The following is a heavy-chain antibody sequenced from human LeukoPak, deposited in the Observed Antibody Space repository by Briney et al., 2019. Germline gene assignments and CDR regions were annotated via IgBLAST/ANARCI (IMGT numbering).Heavy chain of an antibody. J-gene: IGHJ3*02. Sequence: GGSLRLSCAASGFTFSDYYMSWIRQAPGKGLEWVSYISSSGSTIYYADSVKGRFTISRDNAKNSLYLQMNSLRAEDTAVYYCARGAAALRLGPDAFDIWGQGTMVTVSS. CDR1: GFTFSDYY. CDR2: ISSSGSTI. CDR3: ARGAAALRLGPDAFDI. V-gene: IGHV3-11*04. D-gene: IGHD6-13*01.